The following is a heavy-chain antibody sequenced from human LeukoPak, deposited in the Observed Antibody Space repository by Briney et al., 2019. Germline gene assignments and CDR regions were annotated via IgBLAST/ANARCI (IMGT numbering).Heavy chain of an antibody. V-gene: IGHV1-8*01. CDR3: AREPIVGATRYWFDP. CDR1: GYTFTSYD. Sequence: GASVKVSCKASGYTFTSYDINWVRQPTGQGLEWMGWMNPNSGNTAYAQKFQGRVTMTRNTSISTAYMELSNLRSEDTAVYYCAREPIVGATRYWFDPWGQGTLVTVSS. CDR2: MNPNSGNT. J-gene: IGHJ5*02. D-gene: IGHD1-26*01.